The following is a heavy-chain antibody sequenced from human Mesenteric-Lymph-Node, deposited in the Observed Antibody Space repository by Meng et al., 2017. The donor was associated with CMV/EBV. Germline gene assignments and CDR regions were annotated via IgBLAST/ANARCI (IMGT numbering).Heavy chain of an antibody. J-gene: IGHJ4*02. D-gene: IGHD2-2*01. CDR3: TKSPYQLLFELGYYDY. V-gene: IGHV3-23*01. CDR2: ISGSGAST. Sequence: GGSLRLSCAASGFIFSSYAMSWVRQSPGKGLEWVSHISGSGASTDYADSVKGRFTIFRDNSMNTVYLQMNSLRAEDTAVYYCTKSPYQLLFELGYYDYWGQGTLVTVSS. CDR1: GFIFSSYA.